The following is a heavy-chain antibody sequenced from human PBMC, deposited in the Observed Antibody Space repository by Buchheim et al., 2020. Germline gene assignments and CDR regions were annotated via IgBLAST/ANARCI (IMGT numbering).Heavy chain of an antibody. Sequence: QVQLRHSGPGLVKPSQTLSLTCTVSVASISSGGYYWGWFRQHAGKGLGWIAYIYTSGSTYYNPSLKSGVPLSENMSKIQISLKLRSVTAADTAVYYCARGRGYCSGGSCYHRTVDYWGQGTL. CDR2: IYTSGST. D-gene: IGHD2-15*01. CDR3: ARGRGYCSGGSCYHRTVDY. CDR1: VASISSGGYY. J-gene: IGHJ4*02. V-gene: IGHV4-31*03.